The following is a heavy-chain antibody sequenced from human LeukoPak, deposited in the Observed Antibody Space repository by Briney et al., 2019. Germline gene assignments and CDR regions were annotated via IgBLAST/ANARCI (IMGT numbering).Heavy chain of an antibody. J-gene: IGHJ4*02. CDR3: ARSPRITGTRPAKVNLVDY. CDR2: INHSGST. D-gene: IGHD1-7*01. V-gene: IGHV4-34*01. CDR1: GGSFSGYY. Sequence: SETLPLTCAVYGGSFSGYYWSWIRQPPGKGLEWIGEINHSGSTNYNPSLKSRVTISVDTSKNQFSLKLSSVTAADTAVYYCARSPRITGTRPAKVNLVDYWGQGTLVTVSS.